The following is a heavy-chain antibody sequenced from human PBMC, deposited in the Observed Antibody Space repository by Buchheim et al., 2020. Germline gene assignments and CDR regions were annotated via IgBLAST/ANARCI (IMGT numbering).Heavy chain of an antibody. V-gene: IGHV3-30*04. CDR2: ISYDGSNK. Sequence: QVQLVESGGGVVQPGRSLRLSCAASGFTFSSYAMHWVRQAPGKGLEWVAVISYDGSNKYYADSVKGRFTTSRDNSKNKLYLQMNSLRAEDTAVYYCARGSSTSEYFDYWGQGTL. CDR1: GFTFSSYA. D-gene: IGHD2-2*01. CDR3: ARGSSTSEYFDY. J-gene: IGHJ4*02.